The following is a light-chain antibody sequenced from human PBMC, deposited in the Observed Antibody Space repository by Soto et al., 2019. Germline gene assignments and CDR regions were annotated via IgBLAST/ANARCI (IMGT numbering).Light chain of an antibody. CDR3: QQYNNWPPRYT. CDR1: QNINSN. V-gene: IGKV3D-15*01. CDR2: DAS. Sequence: EVVMTQSPDTLSVSPGEGATLSCRASQNINSNLAWYQQKPGQAPRLLIYDASIRATGIPARFSGSGSGTEFALTIASLESEDFAVYYCQQYNNWPPRYTFGQGTKLEIK. J-gene: IGKJ2*01.